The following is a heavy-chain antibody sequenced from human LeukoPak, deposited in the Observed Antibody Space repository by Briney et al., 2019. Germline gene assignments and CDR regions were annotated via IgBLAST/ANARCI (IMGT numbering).Heavy chain of an antibody. D-gene: IGHD6-13*01. V-gene: IGHV4-34*01. CDR2: INHSGST. CDR3: AREIAAAGDR. J-gene: IGHJ5*02. Sequence: PSETLSPTCAVYGGSFSGYYWSWVRQPPGKGLEWIGEINHSGSTNYNPSLKSRVTISVDTSKNQFSLKLSSVTAADTAVYYCAREIAAAGDRWGQGTLVTVSS. CDR1: GGSFSGYY.